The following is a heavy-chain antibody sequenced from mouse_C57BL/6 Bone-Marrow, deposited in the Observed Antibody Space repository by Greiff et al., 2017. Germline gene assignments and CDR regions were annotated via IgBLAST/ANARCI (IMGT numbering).Heavy chain of an antibody. CDR2: INPSTGGT. Sequence: EVQLQQSGPELVKPGASVKISCKASGYSFTGYYMNWVKQSPEKSLEWIGEINPSTGGTTYNQKFKAKATLTVDKSSSTAYMQLKSLTSEDSAVYYCARRWLLPDYYARDYWGQGTSVTVSS. J-gene: IGHJ4*01. D-gene: IGHD2-3*01. V-gene: IGHV1-42*01. CDR3: ARRWLLPDYYARDY. CDR1: GYSFTGYY.